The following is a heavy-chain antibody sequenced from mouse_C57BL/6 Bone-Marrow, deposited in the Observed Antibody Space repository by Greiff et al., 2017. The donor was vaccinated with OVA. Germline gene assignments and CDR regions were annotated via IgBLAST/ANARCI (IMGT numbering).Heavy chain of an antibody. CDR2: ISSGGDYI. CDR1: GFTFSSYA. J-gene: IGHJ4*01. CDR3: TRDQGITTVVAPYYYAMDY. Sequence: EVKLQESGEGLVKPGGSLKLSCAASGFTFSSYAMSWVRQTPEKRLEWVAYISSGGDYIYYADTVKGRFTISRDNARNTLYLQMSSLKSEDTAMYYCTRDQGITTVVAPYYYAMDYWGQGTSVTVSS. V-gene: IGHV5-9-1*02. D-gene: IGHD1-1*01.